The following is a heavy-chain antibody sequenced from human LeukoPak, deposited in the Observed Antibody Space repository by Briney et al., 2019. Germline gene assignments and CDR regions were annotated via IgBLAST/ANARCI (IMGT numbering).Heavy chain of an antibody. CDR2: ISSTSSYI. J-gene: IGHJ4*02. CDR3: ARGSSGWADY. D-gene: IGHD6-19*01. V-gene: IGHV3-21*01. Sequence: PGGSLRLSCAPSGFTFSIYTMNWVRQAPEKGLEWVSSISSTSSYIYYADSVKGRFTISRDNANNSLYLQMNSLRAEDTAVYYCARGSSGWADYWGQGTLVTVSS. CDR1: GFTFSIYT.